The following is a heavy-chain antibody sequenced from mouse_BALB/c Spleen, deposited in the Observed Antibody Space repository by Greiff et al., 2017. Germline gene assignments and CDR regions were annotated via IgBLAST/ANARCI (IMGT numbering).Heavy chain of an antibody. CDR3: ARDRGSY. Sequence: DVKLVESGGGLVKPGGSLKLSCAASGFTFSDYYMYWVRQTPEKRLEWVATISDGGSYTYYPDSVKGRFTISRDNAKNNLYLQMSSLKSEDTAMYYCARDRGSYWGQGTTLTVSS. CDR2: ISDGGSYT. CDR1: GFTFSDYY. D-gene: IGHD3-1*01. J-gene: IGHJ2*01. V-gene: IGHV5-4*02.